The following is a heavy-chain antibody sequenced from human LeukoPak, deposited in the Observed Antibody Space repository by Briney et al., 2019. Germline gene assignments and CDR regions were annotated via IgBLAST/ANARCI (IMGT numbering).Heavy chain of an antibody. V-gene: IGHV4-39*01. CDR1: GDSISNSFFF. D-gene: IGHD6-6*01. J-gene: IGHJ4*02. CDR2: LFRTGSS. Sequence: SETLSFTCTVSGDSISNSFFFWGWIRQPPGKGLEWIGSLFRTGSSYSSPSLQSRVTMSVDTAKNQFSLRLTSVTAADTAVYYCARQALHGARPGQAADWGQGTLVTVSS. CDR3: ARQALHGARPGQAAD.